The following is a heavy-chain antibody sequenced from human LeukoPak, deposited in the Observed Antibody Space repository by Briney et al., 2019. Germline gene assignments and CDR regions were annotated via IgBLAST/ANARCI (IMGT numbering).Heavy chain of an antibody. D-gene: IGHD4-17*01. V-gene: IGHV1-2*02. CDR3: ARDLDYGDYKGWPTPYNWFDP. CDR2: INPNSGGT. CDR1: GYTFIGYY. J-gene: IGHJ5*02. Sequence: GASVKVSCKASGYTFIGYYMHWVRQAPGQGLEWMGWINPNSGGTNYAQKFQGRVTMTRDTSISTAYMELSRLRSDDTAVYYCARDLDYGDYKGWPTPYNWFDPWGQGTLVTVSS.